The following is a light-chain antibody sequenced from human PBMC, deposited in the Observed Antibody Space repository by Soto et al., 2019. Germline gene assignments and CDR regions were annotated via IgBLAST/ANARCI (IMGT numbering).Light chain of an antibody. V-gene: IGLV1-44*01. CDR1: SSNIEGNT. CDR2: IDH. J-gene: IGLJ7*01. Sequence: QSVLTQPPSLSGTPGQSVNISCSGSSSNIEGNTVHWYQHLPGTAPKLLIYIDHNRPSGIPDRLSGSKSGTSASLAISGLLSEDEADYYCSTGDDDLRAAVLGGGTQLTVL. CDR3: STGDDDLRAAV.